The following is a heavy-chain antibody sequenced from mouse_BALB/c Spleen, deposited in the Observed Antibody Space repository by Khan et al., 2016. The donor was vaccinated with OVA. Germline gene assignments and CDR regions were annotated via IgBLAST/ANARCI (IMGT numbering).Heavy chain of an antibody. J-gene: IGHJ4*01. Sequence: QIQLVQSGPELKKPGETVKISCTASGYSFTNYGMNWVKQSPGKALQWMGWINTYTGEATYADDLEGRFAFSLETSANTAYLQINILKTEDTATYACASTTYFAYAIAYWGQGTSVTVSS. CDR2: INTYTGEA. V-gene: IGHV9-3-1*01. D-gene: IGHD2-10*01. CDR1: GYSFTNYG. CDR3: ASTTYFAYAIAY.